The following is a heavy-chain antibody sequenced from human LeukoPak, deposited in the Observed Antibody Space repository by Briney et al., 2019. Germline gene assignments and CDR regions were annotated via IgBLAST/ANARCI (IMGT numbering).Heavy chain of an antibody. CDR2: ISGSGCST. CDR3: AKGEKGWPWGIWFDR. Sequence: PGGSLRLPCAASGFTFSSYAMSWVRQAPGKGLEWVSAISGSGCSTYYADSVKGRFTISRAISKNMLYLPINSLRAEDPAVFYWAKGEKGWPWGIWFDRWGQGTLVT. D-gene: IGHD6-19*01. J-gene: IGHJ5*02. CDR1: GFTFSSYA. V-gene: IGHV3-23*01.